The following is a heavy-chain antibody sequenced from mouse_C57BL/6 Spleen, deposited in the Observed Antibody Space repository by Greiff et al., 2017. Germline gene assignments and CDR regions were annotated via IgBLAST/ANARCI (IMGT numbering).Heavy chain of an antibody. CDR2: IDPSDSET. Sequence: QVQLQQPGAELVRPGSSVQLSCKASGYTFTSYWMHWVKQRPIQGLEWIGNIDPSDSETHYNQKFKDKGTLTVDKSSSTAYMQLSSLTSEDSAVYYCASASFYFDYWGQGTTLTVSS. V-gene: IGHV1-52*01. D-gene: IGHD6-1*01. J-gene: IGHJ2*01. CDR3: ASASFYFDY. CDR1: GYTFTSYW.